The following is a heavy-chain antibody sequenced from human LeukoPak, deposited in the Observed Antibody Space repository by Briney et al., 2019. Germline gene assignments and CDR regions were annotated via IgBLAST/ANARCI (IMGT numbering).Heavy chain of an antibody. CDR3: AREISGGGYFDY. J-gene: IGHJ4*02. V-gene: IGHV3-7*01. D-gene: IGHD2-15*01. CDR2: IKLDGSEK. Sequence: GGSLRLSCAASGFTFSSYWMSWVRQAPGKGLEWVANIKLDGSEKYYVDSVKGRFTISRDNAKNSQYLQMNSLRAEDMAVYYCAREISGGGYFDYWGQGTLVTVSS. CDR1: GFTFSSYW.